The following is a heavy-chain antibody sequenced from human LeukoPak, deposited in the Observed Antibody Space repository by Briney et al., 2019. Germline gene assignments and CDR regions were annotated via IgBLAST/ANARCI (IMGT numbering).Heavy chain of an antibody. D-gene: IGHD3-22*01. CDR2: IRYDGSNK. Sequence: GGSLRLSCAASGFTFSTFGMHWVRQAPGKGLEWVGFIRYDGSNKYYEDSVKGRFTISRDNSKNKVYLEMSRLTPEDSAVYYCVKYDFYDATEAWGRGTLVTVSS. J-gene: IGHJ5*02. CDR1: GFTFSTFG. CDR3: VKYDFYDATEA. V-gene: IGHV3-30*02.